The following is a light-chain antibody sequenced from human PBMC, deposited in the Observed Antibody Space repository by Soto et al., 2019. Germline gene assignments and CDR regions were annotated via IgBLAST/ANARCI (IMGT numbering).Light chain of an antibody. J-gene: IGLJ3*02. CDR2: SDD. CDR3: AAWDDNLNGRL. Sequence: QSALTQPPSLSGTPGQRVTISCSGSNSNIGRYSVNWYQHFPGTAPKILIYSDDERPSGVPDRFSGSKSGTSASLAIRWLQSEDEAEYYCAAWDDNLNGRLFGVGTQLTVL. CDR1: NSNIGRYS. V-gene: IGLV1-44*01.